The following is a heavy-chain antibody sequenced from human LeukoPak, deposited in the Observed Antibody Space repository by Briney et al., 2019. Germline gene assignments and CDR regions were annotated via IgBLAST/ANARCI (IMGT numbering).Heavy chain of an antibody. CDR3: ARIYSSSWFLNWFDP. V-gene: IGHV4-38-2*01. D-gene: IGHD6-13*01. J-gene: IGHJ5*02. CDR1: GFTVSTYN. Sequence: SGGSLRLSCAASGFTVSTYNMNWVRQAPGKGLECIGTIYHSGSTYYNPSLKSRVTISVDTSKNQFSLKLNSVTAADTAVYYCARIYSSSWFLNWFDPWGQGTLVTVSS. CDR2: IYHSGST.